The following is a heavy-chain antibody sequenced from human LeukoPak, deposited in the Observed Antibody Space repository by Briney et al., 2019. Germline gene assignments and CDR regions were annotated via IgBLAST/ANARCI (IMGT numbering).Heavy chain of an antibody. CDR1: GFSFDVYT. V-gene: IGHV3-43*01. J-gene: IGHJ4*02. CDR2: ISWDGGST. D-gene: IGHD1-1*01. CDR3: ATTGTTSGY. Sequence: GESLRLSCAASGFSFDVYTMHWVRQAPGKSLEWVSLISWDGGSTYYADSVKGRFTISRDNSKNSLYLQMNSLRTEDTALYYCATTGTTSGYWGQGTLVTVSS.